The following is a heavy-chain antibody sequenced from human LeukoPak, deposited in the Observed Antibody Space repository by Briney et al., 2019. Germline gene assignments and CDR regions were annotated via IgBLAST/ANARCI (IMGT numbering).Heavy chain of an antibody. V-gene: IGHV1-8*01. J-gene: IGHJ4*02. CDR2: MNPNSGNT. D-gene: IGHD3-3*01. CDR1: GYTFTSYD. Sequence: ASVKVSCKASGYTFTSYDINWVRQATGQGLEWMGWMNPNSGNTGYAQKFQGRVTMTRNTSISTAYMELSSLRSKDTAVYCCARVDPDYDFWSGYYFDDWGQGTLVTVSS. CDR3: ARVDPDYDFWSGYYFDD.